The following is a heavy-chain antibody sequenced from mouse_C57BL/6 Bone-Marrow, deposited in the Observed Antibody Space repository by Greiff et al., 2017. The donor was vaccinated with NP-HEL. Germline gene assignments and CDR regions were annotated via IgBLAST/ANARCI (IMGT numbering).Heavy chain of an antibody. CDR2: INPSTGGT. J-gene: IGHJ2*01. CDR1: GYSFTGYY. D-gene: IGHD1-1*01. V-gene: IGHV1-42*01. CDR3: ARLTTVYYFDY. Sequence: EVQLQQSGPELVKPGASVKISCKASGYSFTGYYMNWVKQSPEKSLEWIGEINPSTGGTTYNQKFKAKATLTVDKSSSTAYMQLKSLTSEDSAVYYCARLTTVYYFDYWGQGTTLTVSS.